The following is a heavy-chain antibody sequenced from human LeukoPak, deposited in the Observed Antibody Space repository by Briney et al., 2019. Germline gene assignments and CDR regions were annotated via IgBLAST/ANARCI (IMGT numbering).Heavy chain of an antibody. CDR2: ISSSSSYI. V-gene: IGHV3-21*01. CDR1: GFTFSSYS. Sequence: KPGGSLRLSCAASGFTFSSYSMNWLRQAPGKGLEWVSSISSSSSYIYYADSVKGRFTISRDNAKNSLYLQMNSLRAEDTAVYYCARDQEYDILTGQSAYYYYGMDVWGQGTTVTVSS. CDR3: ARDQEYDILTGQSAYYYYGMDV. J-gene: IGHJ6*02. D-gene: IGHD3-9*01.